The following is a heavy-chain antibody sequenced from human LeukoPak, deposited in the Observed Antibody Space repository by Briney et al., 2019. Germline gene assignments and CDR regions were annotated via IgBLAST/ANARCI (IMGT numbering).Heavy chain of an antibody. D-gene: IGHD2-21*01. CDR3: AKFLPTHIVVANYYFDY. CDR1: GLTFSSYA. Sequence: GGSLRLSCAASGLTFSSYAMSWVRQAPGKGLEWVSAISGSGGSTYYADSVKGRFTISRDNSKNTLYLQMNSLRAEDTAVYYCAKFLPTHIVVANYYFDYWGQGNLVTVSS. CDR2: ISGSGGST. J-gene: IGHJ4*02. V-gene: IGHV3-23*01.